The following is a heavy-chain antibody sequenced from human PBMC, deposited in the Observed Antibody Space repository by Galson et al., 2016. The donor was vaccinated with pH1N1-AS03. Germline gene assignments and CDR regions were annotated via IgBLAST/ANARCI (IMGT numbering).Heavy chain of an antibody. CDR1: GFSFSESW. CDR2: IHKDGSEK. CDR3: ARGAGFLVDY. Sequence: SLRLSCATSGFSFSESWMYWVRQAPGKGLEWVAIIHKDGSEKHYLDSVKGRFTISRDNAKNSIYLQMDTLRPEDTAFYYCARGAGFLVDYWGQGTLVTVSS. V-gene: IGHV3-7*03. J-gene: IGHJ4*02. D-gene: IGHD1-1*01.